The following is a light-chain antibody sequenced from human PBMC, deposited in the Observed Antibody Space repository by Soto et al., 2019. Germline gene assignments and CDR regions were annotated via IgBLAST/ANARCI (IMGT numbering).Light chain of an antibody. CDR2: GAS. J-gene: IGKJ5*01. CDR1: QSVSSN. V-gene: IGKV3-20*01. CDR3: QQYGTSEII. Sequence: EIVMTQSPASLSVSPGERATLSCRVSQSVSSNFAWYQQKPGQAPRLLIYGASSRATGIPDRFSGSGSGTDFTLTISRLEPEDFAVFYCQQYGTSEIIFGQGTRLEIK.